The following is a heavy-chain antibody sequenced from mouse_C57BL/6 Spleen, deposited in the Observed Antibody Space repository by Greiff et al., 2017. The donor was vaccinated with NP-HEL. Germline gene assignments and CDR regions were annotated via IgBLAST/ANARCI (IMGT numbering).Heavy chain of an antibody. V-gene: IGHV5-16*01. CDR1: GFTFSDYY. D-gene: IGHD1-1*01. CDR3: AREPHYYGSSYGYFDV. CDR2: INYDGSST. Sequence: DVMLVESEGGLVQPGSSMKLSCTASGFTFSDYYMAWVRQVPEKGLEWVANINYDGSSTYYLDSLKSRFIISRDNAKNILYLQMSSLKSEDTATYYCAREPHYYGSSYGYFDVWGTGTTVTVSS. J-gene: IGHJ1*03.